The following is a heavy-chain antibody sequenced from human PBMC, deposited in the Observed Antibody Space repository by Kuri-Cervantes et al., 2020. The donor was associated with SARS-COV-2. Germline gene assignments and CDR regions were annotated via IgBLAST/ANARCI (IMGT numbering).Heavy chain of an antibody. CDR2: IRYDGSNK. Sequence: GESLKISCSASGFTFSDYGMHWVRQAPGKGLEWVAFIRYDGSNKYYADSVKCRFTISRDNSKNTLYLQMNSLRAEDTAVYYCAKDHSEWDTMVRGVIIRGRDYWGQGTLVTVSS. CDR3: AKDHSEWDTMVRGVIIRGRDY. D-gene: IGHD3-10*01. CDR1: GFTFSDYG. V-gene: IGHV3-30*02. J-gene: IGHJ4*02.